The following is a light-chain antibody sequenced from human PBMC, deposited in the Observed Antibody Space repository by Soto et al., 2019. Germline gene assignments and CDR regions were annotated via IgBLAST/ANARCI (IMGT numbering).Light chain of an antibody. V-gene: IGLV2-23*03. CDR2: EGS. CDR3: CSFAGSNTFG. CDR1: SSDVGSYNL. J-gene: IGLJ1*01. Sequence: SVLTQPASVSGSPGQSITLSCTGTSSDVGSYNLVSWYQQHPGKAPKLMVYEGSKRPSGVSNRFSGSKSGNTASLTISGLRAEDEADYYCCSFAGSNTFGFGTGTKVTVL.